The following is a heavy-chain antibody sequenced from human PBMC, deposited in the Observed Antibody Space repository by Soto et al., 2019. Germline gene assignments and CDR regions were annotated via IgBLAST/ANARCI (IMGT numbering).Heavy chain of an antibody. V-gene: IGHV3-23*01. CDR3: APRRPAEYFHH. J-gene: IGHJ1*01. CDR1: GVTFSSDA. CDR2: ISGSGGST. Sequence: GGSLRLSCAASGVTFSSDAMSWVRQAPGKGLEWVSAISGSGGSTYYADSVKGRFTISRDNSKNTLYLQMNSLRAEDTAVYYCAPRRPAEYFHHWGQGTLVTVSS.